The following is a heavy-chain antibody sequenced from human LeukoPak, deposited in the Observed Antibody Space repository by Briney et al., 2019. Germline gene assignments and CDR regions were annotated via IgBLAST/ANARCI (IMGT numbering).Heavy chain of an antibody. J-gene: IGHJ6*02. Sequence: ASVKVSCKASGYTFSSYDINWVRLATGQGLEWMGWMNPNSGNTGYAQKFQGRVTMTRNTSISTAYMELSSLRSEDTAVYYCARGAGWTKYYYYGMDVWGQGTTVTVSS. CDR1: GYTFSSYD. V-gene: IGHV1-8*01. CDR2: MNPNSGNT. D-gene: IGHD3/OR15-3a*01. CDR3: ARGAGWTKYYYYGMDV.